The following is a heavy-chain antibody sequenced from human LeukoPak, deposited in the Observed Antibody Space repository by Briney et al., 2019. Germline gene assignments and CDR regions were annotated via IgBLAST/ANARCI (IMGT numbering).Heavy chain of an antibody. CDR1: GGSISSSSYY. CDR3: ARGRGSGSYDY. Sequence: PSETLSLTCIVSGGSISSSSYYWGWIRQPPGKGLEWIGTIYYSGNTYYNPSLKSRVTISVDTSKNQFSLKLSSVTAADTAVYYCARGRGSGSYDYWGQGTLVTVSS. V-gene: IGHV4-39*07. J-gene: IGHJ4*02. CDR2: IYYSGNT. D-gene: IGHD3-10*01.